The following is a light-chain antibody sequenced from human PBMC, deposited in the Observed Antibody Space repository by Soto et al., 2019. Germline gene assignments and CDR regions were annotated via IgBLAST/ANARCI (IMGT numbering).Light chain of an antibody. CDR3: VLYIGSGISV. Sequence: QTVVTQEPSFSVSPGGTVTLTCGLSSGSVSTSYYPSWYQQTPGQAPRTLIYNTNTRSSGVPGRFSGSILGNKAALTLAGAKADDESAYYCVLYIGSGISVFGGGTQLTVL. CDR1: SGSVSTSYY. J-gene: IGLJ3*02. CDR2: NTN. V-gene: IGLV8-61*01.